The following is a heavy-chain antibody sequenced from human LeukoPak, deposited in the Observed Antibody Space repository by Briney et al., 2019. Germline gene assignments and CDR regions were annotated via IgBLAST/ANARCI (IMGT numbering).Heavy chain of an antibody. V-gene: IGHV1-24*01. CDR3: ARGCKRWLQLLRPRGNWFDP. CDR1: GYTLTELS. J-gene: IGHJ5*02. CDR2: FDPEDGET. Sequence: ASVKVSCKVSGYTLTELSMHWVRQAPGKGLEWMGGFDPEDGETIYAQKFQGRVTMTEDTYTDTAYMELSSLRSEDTAVYYCARGCKRWLQLLRPRGNWFDPWGQGTLVTVSS. D-gene: IGHD5-24*01.